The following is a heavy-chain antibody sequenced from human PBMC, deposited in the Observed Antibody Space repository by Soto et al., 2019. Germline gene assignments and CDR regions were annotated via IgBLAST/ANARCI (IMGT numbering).Heavy chain of an antibody. D-gene: IGHD2-2*01. V-gene: IGHV4-61*01. CDR3: AGLAPAAMRGNNWFDP. CDR2: IYYSGST. J-gene: IGHJ5*02. CDR1: GGSVSSGSYY. Sequence: SSETLSLTCTVSGGSVSSGSYYWSWIRQPPGKGLEWIGYIYYSGSTNYNPSLKSRFTISVDTSKNQFSLKLSSVTAADTAVYYCAGLAPAAMRGNNWFDPGGQGTLVIVSS.